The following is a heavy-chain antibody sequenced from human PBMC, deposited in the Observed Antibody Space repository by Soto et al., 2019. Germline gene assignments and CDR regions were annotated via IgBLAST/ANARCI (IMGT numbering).Heavy chain of an antibody. CDR3: ARELSNAGNPGDAFDL. D-gene: IGHD6-13*01. CDR2: ISYSGGT. CDR1: GGSISSDGYY. V-gene: IGHV4-31*03. Sequence: QVQLQESGPGLVKPSQTLSLTCIVSGGSISSDGYYWSWIRQHPGKGLEWIGYISYSGGTYYNPSRQRRRTISMDMSKNQYSPKLSSVTAADTAVYYWARELSNAGNPGDAFDLWGQGTMVTLSS. J-gene: IGHJ3*01.